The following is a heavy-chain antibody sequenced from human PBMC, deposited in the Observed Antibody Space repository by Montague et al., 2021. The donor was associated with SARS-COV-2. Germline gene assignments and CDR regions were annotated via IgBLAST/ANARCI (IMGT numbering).Heavy chain of an antibody. CDR2: IHHSGST. CDR1: GGSFSGYY. Sequence: SETLSLTCAVYGGSFSGYYWSWIRQPPGKGLEWIGVIHHSGSTNYIPSLKSRVAISVDTSKNQFSLKLSSVTAADTAVYYCARATLGITMIVVVMTAMDYYFDYWGQGNLVTVSS. CDR3: ARATLGITMIVVVMTAMDYYFDY. D-gene: IGHD3-22*01. V-gene: IGHV4-34*01. J-gene: IGHJ4*02.